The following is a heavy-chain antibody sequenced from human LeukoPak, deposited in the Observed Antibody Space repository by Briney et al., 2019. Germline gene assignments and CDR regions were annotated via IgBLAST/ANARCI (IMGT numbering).Heavy chain of an antibody. CDR1: GYTFTSYG. Sequence: ASVKVSCKASGYTFTSYGISWVRQAPGQGLEWMGWISAYNGNTNYAQKLQGRVTMTTDTSTSTAYMELRSLRSDDTAVYYCARDPAPYYDSWSGYYTPRTHFDYWGQGTLVTVSS. D-gene: IGHD3-3*01. CDR2: ISAYNGNT. J-gene: IGHJ4*02. V-gene: IGHV1-18*01. CDR3: ARDPAPYYDSWSGYYTPRTHFDY.